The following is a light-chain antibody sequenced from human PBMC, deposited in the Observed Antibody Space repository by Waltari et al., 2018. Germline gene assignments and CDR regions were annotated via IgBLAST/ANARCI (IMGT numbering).Light chain of an antibody. Sequence: SYELTQPPSASVSPGQTARTTCSRDTLSMQYAYRYQHRPGQAPVMLIYKDTERASGIPERFAGSSSGTTVTLTISGVQAEDEADYYCQSADTTGDYYVFGTGSRVSVL. V-gene: IGLV3-25*02. CDR3: QSADTTGDYYV. J-gene: IGLJ1*01. CDR2: KDT. CDR1: TLSMQY.